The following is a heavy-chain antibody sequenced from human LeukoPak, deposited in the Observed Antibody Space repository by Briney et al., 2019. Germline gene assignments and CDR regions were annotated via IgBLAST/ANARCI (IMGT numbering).Heavy chain of an antibody. V-gene: IGHV1-2*02. CDR1: GYTFTDYY. D-gene: IGHD6-13*01. J-gene: IGHJ6*02. Sequence: ASVKVSCKASGYTFTDYYMHWVRQAPGQGLEWMGWINPNSGGTNYAQKFQGRVTMTTDTSISTAYMEVSRLRSDDTAVYYCARVRIGQQLDKYYYYAMDVWGQGTTITVSS. CDR2: INPNSGGT. CDR3: ARVRIGQQLDKYYYYAMDV.